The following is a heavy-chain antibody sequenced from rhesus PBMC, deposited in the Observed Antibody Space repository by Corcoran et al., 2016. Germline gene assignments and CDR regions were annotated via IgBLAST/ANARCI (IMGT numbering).Heavy chain of an antibody. V-gene: IGHV4-160*01. Sequence: QVQLQESGPGLVKPAETLSLTCAVSGGSFRSYWWGWIRQPPGKGLEWIGSIYGNSGSTEYNPSLNSRATISRNTSKNQISLKLSSVTAADTAGYYCARDPSDYGIRFDVWGPGVLVTVSS. J-gene: IGHJ5-1*01. CDR1: GGSFRSYW. CDR2: IYGNSGST. D-gene: IGHD4-29*01. CDR3: ARDPSDYGIRFDV.